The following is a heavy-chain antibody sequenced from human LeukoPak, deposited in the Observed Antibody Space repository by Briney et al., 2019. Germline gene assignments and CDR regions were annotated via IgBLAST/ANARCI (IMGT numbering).Heavy chain of an antibody. Sequence: SETLSLTCAVSGGSISSSNWWSWVRQPPGKGLEWIGEINHSGGTNYNPSLKSRVTISVDTSKNQFSLKLSSVTAADTAVYYCARQRRDWGQGTLVTVSS. CDR3: ARQRRD. J-gene: IGHJ1*01. V-gene: IGHV4-4*02. CDR1: GGSISSSNW. CDR2: INHSGGT. D-gene: IGHD6-25*01.